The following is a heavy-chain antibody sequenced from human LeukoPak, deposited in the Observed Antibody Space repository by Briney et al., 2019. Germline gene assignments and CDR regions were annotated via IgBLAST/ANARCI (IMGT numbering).Heavy chain of an antibody. CDR2: INHSGST. V-gene: IGHV4-34*01. CDR1: GGSFSGYY. J-gene: IGHJ4*02. Sequence: SETLSLTCAVYGGSFSGYYWSWIRQPPGKGLEWIGEINHSGSTNYNPSLKSRVTISVDTSKNQFSLKLSSVTAADTAVYYCARVSGDYSGIDYWGQGTLVTVSS. D-gene: IGHD4-11*01. CDR3: ARVSGDYSGIDY.